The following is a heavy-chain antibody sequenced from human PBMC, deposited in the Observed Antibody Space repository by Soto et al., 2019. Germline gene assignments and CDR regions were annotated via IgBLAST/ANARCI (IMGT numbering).Heavy chain of an antibody. V-gene: IGHV4-61*01. Sequence: PSETLSLTCTVSGGSVSSGSYYWSWIRQPPGKGLEWIGYIYYTGSTNSNPSLKGRVTISVDKSNNLFSLKLNSVTAADTAVYYCARDPVLWFGELFPTGYFDYWGQGTPVTAPQ. CDR3: ARDPVLWFGELFPTGYFDY. J-gene: IGHJ4*02. CDR2: IYYTGST. CDR1: GGSVSSGSYY. D-gene: IGHD3-10*01.